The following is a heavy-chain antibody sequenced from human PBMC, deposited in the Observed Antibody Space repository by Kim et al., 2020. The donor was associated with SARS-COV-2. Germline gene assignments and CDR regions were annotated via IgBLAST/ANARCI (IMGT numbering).Heavy chain of an antibody. V-gene: IGHV3-23*01. CDR3: AKDPLRYGSGSRNWFDP. D-gene: IGHD3-10*01. Sequence: VKGRFTISRDNSKTTLYLQMNSLRAEDTAVYYWAKDPLRYGSGSRNWFDPWGQGTLVTVSS. J-gene: IGHJ5*02.